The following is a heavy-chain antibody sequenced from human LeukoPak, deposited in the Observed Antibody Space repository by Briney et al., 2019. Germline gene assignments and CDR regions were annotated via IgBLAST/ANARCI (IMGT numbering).Heavy chain of an antibody. J-gene: IGHJ4*02. V-gene: IGHV1-69*13. Sequence: ASLKLSCKASGGTFTSYAISWVRQAPGQGLEWMGGIIPIFGTANYAQKFQGRVTITADESTSTAYMELSSLRSEDTAVYYCAREGYYYGSGSYFNYWGQGTLVTVSS. CDR3: AREGYYYGSGSYFNY. CDR1: GGTFTSYA. D-gene: IGHD3-10*01. CDR2: IIPIFGTA.